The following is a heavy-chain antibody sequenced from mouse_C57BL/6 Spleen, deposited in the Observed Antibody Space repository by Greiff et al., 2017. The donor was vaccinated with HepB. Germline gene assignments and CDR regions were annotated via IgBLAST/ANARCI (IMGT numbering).Heavy chain of an antibody. CDR2: INPNNGGT. CDR3: ARCITTYYFDY. V-gene: IGHV1-26*01. CDR1: GYTFTDYY. D-gene: IGHD1-1*01. J-gene: IGHJ2*01. Sequence: VQLQQSGPELVKPGASVKISCKASGYTFTDYYMNWVKQSHGNSLEWIGDINPNNGGTSYNQKFKGKATLTVDKSSITAYMELRSLTSEDSAVYYCARCITTYYFDYWGQGTTLTVSS.